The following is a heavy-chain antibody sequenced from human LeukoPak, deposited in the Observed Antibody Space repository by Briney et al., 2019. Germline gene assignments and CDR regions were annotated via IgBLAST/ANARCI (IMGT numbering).Heavy chain of an antibody. CDR3: EASGEILRDFDY. CDR1: GFTVSRNY. CDR2: IYSGGST. Sequence: PGGSLRLSCAASGFTVSRNYMSWVRQAPGKGLEWASVIYSGGSTYYADSVKGRFTISRDNYKNTLYLQMNSLRAEDTAVYYCEASGEILRDFDYWGQGTLVTVSS. J-gene: IGHJ4*02. V-gene: IGHV3-66*01. D-gene: IGHD2-15*01.